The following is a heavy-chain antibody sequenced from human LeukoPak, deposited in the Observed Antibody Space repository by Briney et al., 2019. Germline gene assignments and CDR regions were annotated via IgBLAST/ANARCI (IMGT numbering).Heavy chain of an antibody. CDR2: INHSGST. CDR3: ASQQLGPLDC. J-gene: IGHJ4*02. V-gene: IGHV4-34*01. D-gene: IGHD6-13*01. Sequence: PSETLSLTCAVYGGSFSGCYWSWIRQPPGKGLEWIGEINHSGSTNYNPSLKSRVTISVDTSKNQFSLKLSSVTAADTAVYYCASQQLGPLDCWGQGTLVTVSS. CDR1: GGSFSGCY.